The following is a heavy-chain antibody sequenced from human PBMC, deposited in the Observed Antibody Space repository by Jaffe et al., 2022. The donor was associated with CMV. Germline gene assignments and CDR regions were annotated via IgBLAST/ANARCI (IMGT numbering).Heavy chain of an antibody. J-gene: IGHJ4*02. V-gene: IGHV4-59*08. CDR2: IYYSGST. CDR3: ARGFDY. CDR1: GASISSYY. Sequence: QVQLQESGPGLVKPSETLSLTCTVSGASISSYYWSWIRQPPGKGLEWIGYIYYSGSTNYNPSLKSRLTISVDTSKNQFSLKLSSVTVADTAVYYCARGFDYWGQGTLVTVSS.